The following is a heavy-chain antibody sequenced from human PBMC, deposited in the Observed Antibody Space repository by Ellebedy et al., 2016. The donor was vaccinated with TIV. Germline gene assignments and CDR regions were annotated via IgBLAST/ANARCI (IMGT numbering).Heavy chain of an antibody. J-gene: IGHJ4*02. CDR1: GGSFSGYY. V-gene: IGHV4-34*01. Sequence: SETLSLTCAVYGGSFSGYYWSWIRQPPGKGLEWIGEINHSGSTNYNPSLKSRVTISVDTSKNQFSLKLSSVTAADTAVYYCARHVYGYSGYEYLAPLHFWGQGTLVTVSS. CDR3: ARHVYGYSGYEYLAPLHF. CDR2: INHSGST. D-gene: IGHD5-12*01.